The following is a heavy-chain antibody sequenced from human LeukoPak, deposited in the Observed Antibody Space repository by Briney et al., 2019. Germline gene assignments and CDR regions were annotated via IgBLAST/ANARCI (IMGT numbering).Heavy chain of an antibody. CDR3: TLTTFGVVYYFDY. V-gene: IGHV3-30*04. CDR1: GFTFSSYA. CDR2: ISYDGINQ. J-gene: IGHJ4*02. Sequence: PGGSLRLSCATSGFTFSSYAMHWVRQAPGKGLEWVALISYDGINQYYADSVKGRFIISRDNSKNTLYLQLNSLRLEDTAVYYCTLTTFGVVYYFDYWGQGTLVTVPS. D-gene: IGHD1/OR15-1a*01.